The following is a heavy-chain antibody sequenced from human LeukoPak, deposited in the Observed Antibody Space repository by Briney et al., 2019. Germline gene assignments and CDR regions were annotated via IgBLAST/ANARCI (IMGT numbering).Heavy chain of an antibody. CDR1: GFIFNDYE. Sequence: GGSLRLSCVASGFIFNDYEMNWVRQAPGKGLEWVAYISGSGLSIYYADSVKGRFTTSRDNAKNSLYLQMNSLRAEDTAVYYCAELGITMIGGVWGKGTTVTISS. CDR3: AELGITMIGGV. J-gene: IGHJ6*04. V-gene: IGHV3-48*03. D-gene: IGHD3-10*02. CDR2: ISGSGLSI.